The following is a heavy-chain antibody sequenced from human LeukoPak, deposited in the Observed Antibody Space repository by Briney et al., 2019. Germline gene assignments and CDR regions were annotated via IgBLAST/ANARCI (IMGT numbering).Heavy chain of an antibody. CDR1: GFTVSSNY. CDR3: ARDLPHTAMAPDYYYYYGMDV. V-gene: IGHV3-53*04. J-gene: IGHJ6*02. Sequence: GSLRLSCAASGFTVSSNYMSWVRQAPGKGLEWVSVIYSGGSTYYADSVKGRFTISRHNSKNTLYLQMNSLRAEDTAVYYCARDLPHTAMAPDYYYYYGMDVWGQGTTVTVSS. CDR2: IYSGGST. D-gene: IGHD5-18*01.